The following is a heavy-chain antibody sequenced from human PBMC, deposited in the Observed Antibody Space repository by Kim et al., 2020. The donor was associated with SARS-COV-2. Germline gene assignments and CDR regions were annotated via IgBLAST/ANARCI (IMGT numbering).Heavy chain of an antibody. CDR3: AREKTLDY. Sequence: EITNSNPSLKSRVTISVDTSKIQFSLKLSSVTAADTAVYYCAREKTLDYWGQGTLVTVSS. V-gene: IGHV4-59*01. J-gene: IGHJ4*02. CDR2: EIT.